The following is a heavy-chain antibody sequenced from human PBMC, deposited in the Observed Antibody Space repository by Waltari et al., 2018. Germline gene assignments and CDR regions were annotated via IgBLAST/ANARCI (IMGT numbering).Heavy chain of an antibody. CDR2: IYTGDSDT. Sequence: EVQLVQSGAEVTTPGESLKISCTCSGYSFTSYWLAWVRQMPGKGLERMGSIYTGDSDTRYSPSFQGQVTISADKSISTAYLQWSSLKASDTAMYYCARQGRNDFWSGYPLWGQGTLVTVSS. V-gene: IGHV5-51*01. J-gene: IGHJ4*02. D-gene: IGHD3-3*01. CDR1: GYSFTSYW. CDR3: ARQGRNDFWSGYPL.